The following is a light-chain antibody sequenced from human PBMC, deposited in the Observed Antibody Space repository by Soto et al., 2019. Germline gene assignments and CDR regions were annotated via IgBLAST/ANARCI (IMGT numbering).Light chain of an antibody. V-gene: IGKV1-5*01. CDR3: QQYNSYSWT. CDR2: DAS. CDR1: QSISSW. Sequence: DIQMTQSPSTLSASVGDRVTITCRASQSISSWLAWYQQKPRKAPKLLIYDASSLESGVPSRFSGRGSGTDFTLTISSLQPDDFATYYCQQYNSYSWTFGQGTKVEIK. J-gene: IGKJ1*01.